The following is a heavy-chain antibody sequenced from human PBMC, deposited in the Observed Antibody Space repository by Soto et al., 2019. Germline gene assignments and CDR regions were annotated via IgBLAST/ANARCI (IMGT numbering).Heavy chain of an antibody. Sequence: QVPLVESGGDLVKPGGSLRLSCSASGFTFSDHYMGWIRQAPGRGLEWIAYISNSGATIYYTDSVKGRFTISRDNAKNSLFLQMNSLRSEDAAVYFCARLPYPWGWYDPWGQGTLVTVSS. V-gene: IGHV3-11*01. D-gene: IGHD3-16*01. CDR3: ARLPYPWGWYDP. J-gene: IGHJ5*02. CDR1: GFTFSDHY. CDR2: ISNSGATI.